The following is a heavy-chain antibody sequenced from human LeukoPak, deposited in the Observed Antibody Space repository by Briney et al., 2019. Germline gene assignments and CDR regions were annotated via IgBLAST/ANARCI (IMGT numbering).Heavy chain of an antibody. CDR1: GFTFSSYA. Sequence: PGGSLRLSCAASGFTFSSYAMYWVRQAPGKGREWVALISYDGSYRYSADSVRGRFTISRDNSRNSLYLQMNSLRAEDTAFYYCTKGGFKYFDWSYFDYWGQGTLVTVSS. CDR2: ISYDGSYR. D-gene: IGHD3-9*01. V-gene: IGHV3-30*18. J-gene: IGHJ4*02. CDR3: TKGGFKYFDWSYFDY.